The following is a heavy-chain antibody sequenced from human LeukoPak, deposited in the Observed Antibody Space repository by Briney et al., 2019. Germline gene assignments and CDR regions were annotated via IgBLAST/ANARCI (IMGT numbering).Heavy chain of an antibody. CDR2: ISTDGTNK. CDR1: GFTFSNYG. D-gene: IGHD5-24*01. CDR3: ARGPQLTYFYYMDV. V-gene: IGHV3-30*03. J-gene: IGHJ6*03. Sequence: GGSLRLSCAASGFTFSNYGLHWVRQAPGKGLEWVALISTDGTNKNYADSVKGRFTISRDNSKNTLYLQMNSLRAEDTAVYHCARGPQLTYFYYMDVWGKGTTVTVSS.